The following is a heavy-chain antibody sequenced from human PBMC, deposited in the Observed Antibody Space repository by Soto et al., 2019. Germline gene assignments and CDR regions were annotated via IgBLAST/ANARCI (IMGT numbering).Heavy chain of an antibody. J-gene: IGHJ4*02. Sequence: QVHLQESGPGLVKPSETLSLTSTVSGGSLSTYYWSWIRQPPGKGLEWIGHVHDRATTRYNPALRTRVTISADTSKNQFSLSLRSVTAADTAVYFCARIRSIFSGGRNDDWGQGILVTVSA. CDR3: ARIRSIFSGGRNDD. CDR2: VHDRATT. CDR1: GGSLSTYY. D-gene: IGHD2-15*01. V-gene: IGHV4-59*08.